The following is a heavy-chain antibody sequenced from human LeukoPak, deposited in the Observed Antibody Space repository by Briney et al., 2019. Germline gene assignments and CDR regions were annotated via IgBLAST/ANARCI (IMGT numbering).Heavy chain of an antibody. J-gene: IGHJ5*02. CDR1: GGSSSSGDYY. Sequence: SQTLSLXCTVSGGSSSSGDYYWSWSRQPPGKGPEWIGYIYYSGITHYNPSLKSRVTISVDTSKNQFSLKLSSVTAADTAVYYCASRGRYWFDPWGQGTLVTVSS. CDR2: IYYSGIT. V-gene: IGHV4-30-4*08. CDR3: ASRGRYWFDP.